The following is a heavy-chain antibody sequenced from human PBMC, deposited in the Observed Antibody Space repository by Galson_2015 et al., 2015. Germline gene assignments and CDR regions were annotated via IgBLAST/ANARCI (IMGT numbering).Heavy chain of an antibody. J-gene: IGHJ5*02. CDR3: ARDSEYSSSRGLNWFDP. Sequence: GSHKYYADSVKGRFTISRDNSKNTLYLQMNSLRAEDTAVYYCARDSEYSSSRGLNWFDPWGQGTLVTVSS. CDR2: GSHK. V-gene: IGHV3-30*01. D-gene: IGHD6-6*01.